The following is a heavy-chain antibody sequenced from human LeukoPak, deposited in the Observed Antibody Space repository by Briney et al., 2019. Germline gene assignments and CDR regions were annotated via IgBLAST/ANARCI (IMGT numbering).Heavy chain of an antibody. CDR3: ARHTVGKFDP. CDR1: GGSISTYY. Sequence: PSETLSLTCTVSGGSISTYYWSWIRQPPGKGLEWIGYIYYSGSTNYNPSLKCRVTMSVDTSKNQLSLKLSSVTAADTAVYYCARHTVGKFDPWGQGTLVTVSS. V-gene: IGHV4-59*08. D-gene: IGHD2-8*02. CDR2: IYYSGST. J-gene: IGHJ5*02.